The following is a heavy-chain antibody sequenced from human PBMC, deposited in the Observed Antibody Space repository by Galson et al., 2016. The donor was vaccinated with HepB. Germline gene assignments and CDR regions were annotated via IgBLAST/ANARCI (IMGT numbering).Heavy chain of an antibody. V-gene: IGHV1-8*02. CDR3: ARNRPFTGDFDY. Sequence: ASGYTFTNYDFNWVRQAPGQGLEWLGWMTPNSGNTGYAQKFQGRLSLTRDISTSTAYMELSSLTPDDTAVYYCARNRPFTGDFDYWGQGTLVTVSS. CDR2: MTPNSGNT. CDR1: GYTFTNYD. D-gene: IGHD7-27*01. J-gene: IGHJ4*02.